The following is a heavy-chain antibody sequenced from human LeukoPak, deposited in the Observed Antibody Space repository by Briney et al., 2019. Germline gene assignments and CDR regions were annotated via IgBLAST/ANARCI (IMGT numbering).Heavy chain of an antibody. D-gene: IGHD1-26*01. V-gene: IGHV3-21*01. CDR3: ARDPYSGNYGNYYYYYMDV. Sequence: RPGGSLRLSCAASGFPFSSYSMNWVRQAPGKGLEWVSSISSSSSYIYYADSVKGRFTISRDNAKNSLYLQMNSLGPEDTAVYYCARDPYSGNYGNYYYYYMDVWGKGTTVTISS. CDR2: ISSSSSYI. J-gene: IGHJ6*03. CDR1: GFPFSSYS.